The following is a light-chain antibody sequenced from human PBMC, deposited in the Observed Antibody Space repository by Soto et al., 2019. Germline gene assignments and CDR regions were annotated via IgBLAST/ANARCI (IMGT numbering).Light chain of an antibody. CDR2: EVI. J-gene: IGLJ1*01. V-gene: IGLV2-14*01. CDR3: SSYRSGSILYV. Sequence: QSALTQPASVSGSPGQSITISCTGTSSDDGGFNFVSWYQQHPGKAPKVVIYEVINRPSGISNRFSGSKSDNTASLTISGLQAEDEAEYYCSSYRSGSILYVFGTGTKLTVL. CDR1: SSDDGGFNF.